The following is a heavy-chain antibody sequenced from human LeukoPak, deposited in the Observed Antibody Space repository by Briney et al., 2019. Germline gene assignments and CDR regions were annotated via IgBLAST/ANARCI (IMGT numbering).Heavy chain of an antibody. CDR3: ARDCSSTSCYRGGFDP. V-gene: IGHV3-7*01. Sequence: PGGSLRLSCAASGFTFSSYWMSWVRQAPGKGLEWVANIKQDGSEKYYVDSVKGRFTISRDNAKNSLYLQMNSLRAEVTAVYYCARDCSSTSCYRGGFDPWGQGTLVTVSS. CDR1: GFTFSSYW. D-gene: IGHD2-2*01. J-gene: IGHJ5*02. CDR2: IKQDGSEK.